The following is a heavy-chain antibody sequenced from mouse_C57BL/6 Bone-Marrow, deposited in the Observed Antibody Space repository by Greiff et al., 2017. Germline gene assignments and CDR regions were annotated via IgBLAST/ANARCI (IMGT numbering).Heavy chain of an antibody. Sequence: QVQLQQSGAELARPGASVKLSCKASGYTFTSYGISWVKQRTGQGLEWIGEIYPRSGNTYYTEKFKGKATLTADKSSSTAYMELRSLTSEDSAVYYCARSRYCGPLVFDDWGQGTTLTVAS. CDR1: GYTFTSYG. V-gene: IGHV1-81*01. CDR3: ARSRYCGPLVFDD. D-gene: IGHD2-14*01. CDR2: IYPRSGNT. J-gene: IGHJ2*01.